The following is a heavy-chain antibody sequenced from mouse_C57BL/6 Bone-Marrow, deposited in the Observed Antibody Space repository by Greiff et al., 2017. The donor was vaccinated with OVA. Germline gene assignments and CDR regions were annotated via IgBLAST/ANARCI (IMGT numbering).Heavy chain of an antibody. CDR2: INPGSGGT. Sequence: QVQLQQPGAELVKPGASVKLSCKASGYTFTSYWMHWVKQRPGQGLEWIGMINPGSGGTNYNEKFKGKATLTADTSSSTAYMPLSSLTSEDSAVYFCARGDGSERYWYFDVWGTGTTVTVSS. CDR1: GYTFTSYW. V-gene: IGHV1-64*01. D-gene: IGHD1-1*01. J-gene: IGHJ1*03. CDR3: ARGDGSERYWYFDV.